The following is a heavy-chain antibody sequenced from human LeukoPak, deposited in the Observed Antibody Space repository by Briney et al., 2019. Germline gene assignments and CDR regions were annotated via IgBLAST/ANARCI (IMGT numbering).Heavy chain of an antibody. CDR3: ASQDRENYFDY. Sequence: PGGSLRLSCAASGFTFSSYAMSWVRQAPGKGLEWVSAISGSGGSTYYAYSVKGRFAISRDNSKNTLYLQMNSLTAEDTAVYYCASQDRENYFDYWGQGTLVTVSS. D-gene: IGHD2-15*01. J-gene: IGHJ4*02. CDR2: ISGSGGST. V-gene: IGHV3-23*01. CDR1: GFTFSSYA.